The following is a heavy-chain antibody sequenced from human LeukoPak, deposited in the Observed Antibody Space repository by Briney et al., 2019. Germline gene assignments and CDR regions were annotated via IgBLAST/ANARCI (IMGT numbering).Heavy chain of an antibody. J-gene: IGHJ4*02. V-gene: IGHV3-23*01. CDR3: AKAGADRVLRHFDWSAWE. CDR2: ISGSGGTT. CDR1: GGTFRIYG. D-gene: IGHD3-9*01. Sequence: GGSLRLSCAASGGTFRIYGMSWVRQAPGTGLEWVSGISGSGGTTNYAESVKGRFTISRDNSKNTLYPQMSSLRAEDTAVYYCAKAGADRVLRHFDWSAWEWGQGTLVTVSS.